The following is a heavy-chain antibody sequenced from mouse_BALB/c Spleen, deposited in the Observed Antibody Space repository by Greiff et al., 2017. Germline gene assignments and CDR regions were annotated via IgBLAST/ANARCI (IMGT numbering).Heavy chain of an antibody. CDR3: ARERRDGIRVTTVYYYAMDY. CDR1: GFSLTSYG. J-gene: IGHJ4*01. V-gene: IGHV2-9*02. CDR2: IWAGGST. D-gene: IGHD1-1*01. Sequence: QVQLQQSGPGLVAPSQSLSITCTVSGFSLTSYGVHWVRQPPGKGLEWLGVIWAGGSTNYNSALMSRLSISKDNSKSQVFLKMNSLQTDDTAMYYCARERRDGIRVTTVYYYAMDYWGQGTSVTVSS.